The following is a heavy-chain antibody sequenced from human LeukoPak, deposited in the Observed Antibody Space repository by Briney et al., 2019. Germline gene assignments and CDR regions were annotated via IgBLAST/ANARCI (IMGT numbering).Heavy chain of an antibody. CDR3: AKGYCGGYDCYSGYYMDV. J-gene: IGHJ6*03. D-gene: IGHD2-21*02. CDR1: GFTFRTYD. CDR2: IRFDGSNK. V-gene: IGHV3-30*02. Sequence: GGSLRLSCAASGFTFRTYDMYWVRQAPGKGVEWVAFIRFDGSNKYYADSVKGRFTISRDNSRNTLFLQMNSLRPEDTAVYYCAKGYCGGYDCYSGYYMDVWGKGTTVTVSS.